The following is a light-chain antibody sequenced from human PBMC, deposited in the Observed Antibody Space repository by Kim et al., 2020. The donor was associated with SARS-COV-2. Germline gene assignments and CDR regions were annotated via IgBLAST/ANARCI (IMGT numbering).Light chain of an antibody. J-gene: IGLJ1*01. CDR3: SSYTTANTRL. CDR1: SSDIGAFNY. CDR2: DVS. Sequence: GQSIPISCTGTSSDIGAFNYVSWFQQHPGTAPKLLIYDVSERPSGISNRFSGSTSGYTASLTISGLQAEDEADYYCSSYTTANTRLFGAGTKVTVL. V-gene: IGLV2-14*03.